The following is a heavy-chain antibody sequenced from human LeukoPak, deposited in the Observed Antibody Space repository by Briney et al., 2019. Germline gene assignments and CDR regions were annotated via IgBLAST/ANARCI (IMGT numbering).Heavy chain of an antibody. Sequence: PGGSLRLSCAASGFTFSSYSMNWVRQAPGKGLEWVSSISSRSSYIYYADSVKGRFTISRDNAKNSLYLQMNSLRAEDTAVYYCARAPMVRGVSSYGMDVWAKGPRSPSPQ. V-gene: IGHV3-21*01. CDR2: ISSRSSYI. CDR1: GFTFSSYS. D-gene: IGHD3-10*01. J-gene: IGHJ6*04. CDR3: ARAPMVRGVSSYGMDV.